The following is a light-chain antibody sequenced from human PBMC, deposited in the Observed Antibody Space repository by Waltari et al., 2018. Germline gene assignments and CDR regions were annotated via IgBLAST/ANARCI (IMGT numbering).Light chain of an antibody. Sequence: DIVMTQSPLSLPVTPGEPASISCRSSQSLLHRDGYNYLDWFLQKPGQSPQVLIYLGSNRASGVPDRFSGSGSGTDFTLTISRVEADDVGVYYCMQALQTPLTFGGGTKVEIK. CDR1: QSLLHRDGYNY. CDR3: MQALQTPLT. CDR2: LGS. V-gene: IGKV2-28*01. J-gene: IGKJ4*01.